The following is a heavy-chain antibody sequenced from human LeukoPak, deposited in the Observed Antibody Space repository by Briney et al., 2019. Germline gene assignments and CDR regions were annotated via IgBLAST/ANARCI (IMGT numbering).Heavy chain of an antibody. J-gene: IGHJ6*03. CDR1: GYTFTSYD. CDR3: ARAAAGTNIYYYMDV. V-gene: IGHV1-8*01. Sequence: GASVKVSCKASGYTFTSYDINWVRQAPGQGLEWMGWMNPNSGNTGYAQKFQGRVTMTRNTSISTAYMELSSLRSEDTAVYYCARAAAGTNIYYYMDVWGKGTTVTVSS. D-gene: IGHD6-13*01. CDR2: MNPNSGNT.